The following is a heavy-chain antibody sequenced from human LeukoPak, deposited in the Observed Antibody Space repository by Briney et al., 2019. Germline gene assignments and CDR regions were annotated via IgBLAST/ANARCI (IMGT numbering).Heavy chain of an antibody. CDR2: IRYDGGNK. V-gene: IGHV3-30*02. J-gene: IGHJ4*02. Sequence: PGGSLRLSCAASGFTFSSYGMHWVRQAPGKGLEWVSFIRYDGGNKYYADSVKGRFTTSRDNSKNTLYLEVISLTAEDTAVYYCAKDDAWLRFGEWSQGTLVTVSS. D-gene: IGHD3-10*01. CDR1: GFTFSSYG. CDR3: AKDDAWLRFGE.